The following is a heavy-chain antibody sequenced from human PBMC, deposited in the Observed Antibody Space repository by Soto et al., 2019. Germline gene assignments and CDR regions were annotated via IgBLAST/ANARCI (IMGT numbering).Heavy chain of an antibody. CDR2: ISGSGSST. D-gene: IGHD3-3*01. V-gene: IGHV3-23*01. J-gene: IGHJ4*02. CDR3: AKGVRYSES. Sequence: GGPMRLCCGAVEGTFGGYAGSWVRKAPGKGLEWVSAISGSGSSTYYADSVKGRFTISRDNSKDTLYLQMNSLRAEDTAVYYCAKGVRYSESWGLGTLVTVSS. CDR1: EGTFGGYA.